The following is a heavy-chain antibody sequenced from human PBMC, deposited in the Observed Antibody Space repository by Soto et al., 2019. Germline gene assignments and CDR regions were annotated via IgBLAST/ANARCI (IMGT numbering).Heavy chain of an antibody. J-gene: IGHJ6*02. CDR3: AKDVGRTGRARYGGKTYYYYGVDV. D-gene: IGHD4-17*01. CDR2: IYHSGST. Sequence: PSETLSLTCAVSGGSISSGGYSWSWIRQPPGKGLEWIGYIYHSGSTYYNPSLKSRFSISRDSSKNTLYLQMRSLRAEDTAVYYCAKDVGRTGRARYGGKTYYYYGVDVWGQGTTVTVS. V-gene: IGHV4-30-2*02. CDR1: GGSISSGGYS.